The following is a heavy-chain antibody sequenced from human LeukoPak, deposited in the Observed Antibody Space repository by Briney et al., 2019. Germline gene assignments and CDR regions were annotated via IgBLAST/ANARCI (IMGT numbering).Heavy chain of an antibody. CDR1: GGSISSYY. V-gene: IGHV4-4*07. CDR2: IYTSGST. CDR3: ARASIVATIPSYGYYYYMDV. D-gene: IGHD5-12*01. J-gene: IGHJ6*03. Sequence: PSETLSLTCTVSGGSISSYYWSWIRQPAGKGLEWIGRIYTSGSTNYNPSLKSRVTMSVDTSKNQFSLKLSSVTAADTAVYYCARASIVATIPSYGYYYYMDVWGKGTTVTVSS.